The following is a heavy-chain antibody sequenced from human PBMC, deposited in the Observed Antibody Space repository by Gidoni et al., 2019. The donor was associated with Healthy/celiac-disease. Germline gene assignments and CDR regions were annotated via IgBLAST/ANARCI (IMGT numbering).Heavy chain of an antibody. V-gene: IGHV4-59*01. CDR1: GGSISSYY. CDR3: AREARKGGMDV. CDR2: IYNSECT. Sequence: QAQLQESGPGLVKPSWTLSLTCSVSGGSISSYYWSWIRPPPGQGLEWIESIYNSECTNDNPSLKSRVNISVDTSKNQFSLKLSSVTAADKAVYYCAREARKGGMDVWGQGTTVTVSS. J-gene: IGHJ6*02.